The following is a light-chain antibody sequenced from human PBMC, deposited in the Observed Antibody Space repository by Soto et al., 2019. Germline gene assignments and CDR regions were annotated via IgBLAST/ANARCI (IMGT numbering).Light chain of an antibody. CDR2: AAS. CDR3: QQVNSYPLT. J-gene: IGKJ5*01. CDR1: QVISTS. Sequence: GESVTITCRASQVISTSLAWYQVKPGKAPKLLIYAASTLESGVPSRFSATVSGTEFSLTITSLQPEDFATYYCQQVNSYPLTFGQGTRLEIK. V-gene: IGKV1-9*01.